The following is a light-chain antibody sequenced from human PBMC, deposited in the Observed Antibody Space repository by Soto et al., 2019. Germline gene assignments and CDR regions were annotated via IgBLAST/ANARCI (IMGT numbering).Light chain of an antibody. CDR3: HQYAASPGT. V-gene: IGKV3-20*01. CDR1: QSVINSY. CDR2: GAS. Sequence: EMVLTQSPGTLSLSPGERATLSCRASQSVINSYLAWYQQKPGQAPRLLIYGASSRATGIPDRFSGSGSGTDFTLTISRLEPEDFAVYYCHQYAASPGTFGQGTKVDIK. J-gene: IGKJ1*01.